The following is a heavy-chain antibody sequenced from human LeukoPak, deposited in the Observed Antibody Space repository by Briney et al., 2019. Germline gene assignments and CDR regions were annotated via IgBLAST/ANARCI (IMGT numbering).Heavy chain of an antibody. D-gene: IGHD2-21*01. V-gene: IGHV3-21*01. CDR2: ISSSSSYI. CDR1: GFTFSSYS. Sequence: GGSLRLSCAASGFTFSSYSMTWVRQAPGKGLEWVSSISSSSSYIYYADSVRGRFTISRDNAKNSLYLQMNSLRAEDTAVYYCAREVYCGGDCYSGGAFDIWGQGTMVTVSS. J-gene: IGHJ3*02. CDR3: AREVYCGGDCYSGGAFDI.